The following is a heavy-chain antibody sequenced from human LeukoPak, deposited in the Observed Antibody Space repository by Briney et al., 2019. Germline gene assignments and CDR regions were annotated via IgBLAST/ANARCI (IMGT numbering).Heavy chain of an antibody. V-gene: IGHV4-30-4*08. J-gene: IGHJ4*02. CDR1: GGSISSGDYY. Sequence: SETLSLTCTVSGGSISSGDYYWSWIRQPPGKGLEWIGYIYYSGSTYYNPSLKSRVTISVDTSKNQFSLKLSSVTAADTAVYYCARDLSRVAGTLDYWGRGTLVTVSS. CDR2: IYYSGST. D-gene: IGHD6-19*01. CDR3: ARDLSRVAGTLDY.